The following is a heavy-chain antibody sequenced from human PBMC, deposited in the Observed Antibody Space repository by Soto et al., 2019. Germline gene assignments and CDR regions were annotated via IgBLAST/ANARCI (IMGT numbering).Heavy chain of an antibody. CDR3: AKDKGGRYCSRTSCLYSFDY. CDR1: GFNFSTYA. D-gene: IGHD2-2*01. V-gene: IGHV3-23*01. Sequence: GGSLRLSCTASGFNFSTYAMSWVRQAPGKGLEWVSTISDSGSTYYADSVKGRFTISRDNSKNTLYLEMNSLRAEDTAVYYCAKDKGGRYCSRTSCLYSFDYWGQGTLVTVSS. CDR2: ISDSGST. J-gene: IGHJ4*02.